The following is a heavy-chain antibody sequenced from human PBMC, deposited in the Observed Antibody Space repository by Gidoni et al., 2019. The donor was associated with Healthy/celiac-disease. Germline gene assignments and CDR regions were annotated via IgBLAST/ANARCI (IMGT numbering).Heavy chain of an antibody. CDR2: MNPNSGNT. V-gene: IGHV1-8*02. J-gene: IGHJ2*01. CDR1: GYTFSSHD. CDR3: ARAEIAATATRDWYFDL. D-gene: IGHD6-13*01. Sequence: QVQLVQSGAEVKKPGASVKVFCKASGYTFSSHDINRVRQATGQGLEWMGWMNPNSGNTGCAQKFQGRVTMTRNTSISTAYMELSSLRSEDTAVYYCARAEIAATATRDWYFDLWGRGTLVTVSS.